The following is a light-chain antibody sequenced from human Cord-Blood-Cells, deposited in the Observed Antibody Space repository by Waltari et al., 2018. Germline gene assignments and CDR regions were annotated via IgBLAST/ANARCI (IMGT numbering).Light chain of an antibody. CDR2: DAS. Sequence: EIVLTQSPATLSLSPGERATLSCRASQSVSSYLACYQQKPGQAPRLLIYDASTRATGIPARFSGSGSGTDFTLTISSLEPEDFAVYYWQQRSNWPPATFGGGTKVEIK. J-gene: IGKJ4*01. CDR3: QQRSNWPPAT. CDR1: QSVSSY. V-gene: IGKV3-11*01.